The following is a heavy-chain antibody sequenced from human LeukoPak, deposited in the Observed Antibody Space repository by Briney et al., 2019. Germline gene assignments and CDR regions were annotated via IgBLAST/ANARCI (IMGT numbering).Heavy chain of an antibody. CDR2: INPNSGGT. Sequence: ASVKVSCRASGYTVTDYYIHWGRQAPGQGLEGMGWINPNSGGTNYAQKFQGRVTMTRDTSISTAYMVLSRLRSDDTAVYYCATLYSGYDVFDYWGQGTLVTVSS. V-gene: IGHV1-2*02. J-gene: IGHJ4*02. CDR1: GYTVTDYY. CDR3: ATLYSGYDVFDY. D-gene: IGHD5-12*01.